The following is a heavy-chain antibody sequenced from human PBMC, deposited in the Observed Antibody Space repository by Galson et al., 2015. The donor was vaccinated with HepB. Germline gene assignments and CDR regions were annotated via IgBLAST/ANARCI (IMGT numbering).Heavy chain of an antibody. J-gene: IGHJ4*02. V-gene: IGHV3-23*01. CDR1: GFTFSSYW. CDR3: AGGYCSGGSCYPVGYY. D-gene: IGHD2-15*01. Sequence: SLRLSCAASGFTFSSYWMSWVRQAPGKGLEWVSAISGSGGSTYYADSVKGRFTISRDNSKNTLYLQMNSLRAEDTAVYYCAGGYCSGGSCYPVGYYWGQGTLVTVSS. CDR2: ISGSGGST.